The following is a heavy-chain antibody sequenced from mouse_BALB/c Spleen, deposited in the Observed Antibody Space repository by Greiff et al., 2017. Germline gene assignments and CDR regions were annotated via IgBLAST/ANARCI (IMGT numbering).Heavy chain of an antibody. V-gene: IGHV1-87*01. CDR2: IYPGDGDT. J-gene: IGHJ3*01. CDR1: GYTFTSYW. Sequence: VQLQQSGAELARPGASVKLSCKASGYTFTSYWMQWVKQRPGQGLEWIGAIYPGDGDTRYTQKFKGKATLTADKSSSTAYMQLSSLASEDSAVYYCARWGLLRLAYWGQGTLVTVSA. D-gene: IGHD1-2*01. CDR3: ARWGLLRLAY.